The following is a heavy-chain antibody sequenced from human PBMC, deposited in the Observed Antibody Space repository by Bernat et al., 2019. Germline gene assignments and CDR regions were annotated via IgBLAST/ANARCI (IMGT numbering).Heavy chain of an antibody. CDR3: ARGNIVVVVAATPIDY. CDR2: IGGGGGST. CDR1: GFTFSSYA. D-gene: IGHD2-15*01. J-gene: IGHJ4*02. Sequence: EVQLLESGGGLVQPGGSLRLSCAASGFTFSSYAMSWVRQAPGKGLECVSAIGGGGGSTYYADSVKGRFTISRDNSKNTLYLQMNSLRAEDTAVYYCARGNIVVVVAATPIDYWGQGTLVTVSS. V-gene: IGHV3-23*01.